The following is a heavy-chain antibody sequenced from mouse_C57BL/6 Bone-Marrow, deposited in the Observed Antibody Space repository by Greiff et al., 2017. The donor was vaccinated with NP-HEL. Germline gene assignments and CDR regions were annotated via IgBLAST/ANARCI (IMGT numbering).Heavy chain of an antibody. J-gene: IGHJ2*01. CDR3: ARASYYGSSAY. V-gene: IGHV1-81*01. Sequence: VHLVESGAELARPGASVKLSCKASGYTFTSYGISWVKQRTGQGLEWIGEIYPRSGNTYYNEKFKGKATLTADKSSSTAYMELRSLTSEDSAVYFCARASYYGSSAYWGQGTTLTVSS. CDR2: IYPRSGNT. CDR1: GYTFTSYG. D-gene: IGHD1-1*01.